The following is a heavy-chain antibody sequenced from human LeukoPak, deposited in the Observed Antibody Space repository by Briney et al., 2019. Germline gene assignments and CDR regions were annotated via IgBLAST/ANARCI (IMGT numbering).Heavy chain of an antibody. V-gene: IGHV3-15*07. CDR2: IKSKTDGGTT. CDR3: TRNGKRRDGYNYPLDAFDI. J-gene: IGHJ3*02. Sequence: MAGGSLRLSCAASDFTFSNAWMNWVRQAPGKGLEWVGRIKSKTDGGTTDYAAPVKGRFSISRDDSKNTLYLQMNSLKIEDTAVYYCTRNGKRRDGYNYPLDAFDIWGQGTMVTVSS. D-gene: IGHD5-24*01. CDR1: DFTFSNAW.